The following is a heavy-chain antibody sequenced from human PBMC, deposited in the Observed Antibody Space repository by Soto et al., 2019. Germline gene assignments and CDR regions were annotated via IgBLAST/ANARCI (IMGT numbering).Heavy chain of an antibody. Sequence: GGSLRLSCAASGFTFSSYGMHWVRQAPGKGLEWVSVISGNGGNTYYADSVKGRFTISRDNSKNTLYLQMNSLRAEDTAVYYCSTVGLDPWGQGTLVTVSS. CDR2: ISGNGGNT. J-gene: IGHJ5*02. D-gene: IGHD1-26*01. CDR3: STVGLDP. CDR1: GFTFSSYG. V-gene: IGHV3-23*01.